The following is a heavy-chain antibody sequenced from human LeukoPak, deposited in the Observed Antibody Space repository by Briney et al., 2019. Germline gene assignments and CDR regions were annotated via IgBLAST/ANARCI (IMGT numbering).Heavy chain of an antibody. Sequence: GGSLRLSCAASGFTFSSCGMHWVRQAPGKGLEWVAVISYDGSNKYYADSVKGRFTISRDNSKNTLFLEMNSLRAEDSAVYYCAKALTSGWYLDAFNIWGQGTMVTVSS. CDR1: GFTFSSCG. CDR2: ISYDGSNK. V-gene: IGHV3-30*18. D-gene: IGHD6-19*01. J-gene: IGHJ3*02. CDR3: AKALTSGWYLDAFNI.